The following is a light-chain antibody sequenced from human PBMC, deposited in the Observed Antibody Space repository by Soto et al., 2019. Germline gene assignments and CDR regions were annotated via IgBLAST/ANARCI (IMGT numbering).Light chain of an antibody. V-gene: IGLV1-36*01. CDR2: DDD. CDR3: AAWDDSLNGQV. J-gene: IGLJ3*02. CDR1: SSNIGNNA. Sequence: QSVLTQPPSVSEAPRQRVTISCSGSSSNIGNNAVNWYQQLPGKAPKLLIYDDDVLSSGVSDRFSASKSGTSASLAIRGLQSEDEADYYCAAWDDSLNGQVFGGGTKLTVL.